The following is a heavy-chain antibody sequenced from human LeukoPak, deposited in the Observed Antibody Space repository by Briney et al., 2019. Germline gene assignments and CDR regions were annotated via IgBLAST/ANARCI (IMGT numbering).Heavy chain of an antibody. V-gene: IGHV4-59*12. Sequence: SETLSLTCTVSGGSISDYYWNWIRQPPGKGLEWIGYIYYSGSTNYNPSLKSRVTISVDTSKNQFSLKLSSVTAADTAVYYCARGQRSCSGGSCYGPYFDYWGQGTLVTVSA. CDR3: ARGQRSCSGGSCYGPYFDY. D-gene: IGHD2-15*01. CDR2: IYYSGST. J-gene: IGHJ4*02. CDR1: GGSISDYY.